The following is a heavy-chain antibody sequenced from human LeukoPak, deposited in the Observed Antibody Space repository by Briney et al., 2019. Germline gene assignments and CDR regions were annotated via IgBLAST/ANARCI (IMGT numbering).Heavy chain of an antibody. D-gene: IGHD3-22*01. J-gene: IGHJ4*02. CDR1: GGSFSGYY. V-gene: IGHV4-34*01. CDR2: INHSGST. CDR3: AKAVVPVISQHYFDY. Sequence: SETLSLTCAVYGGSFSGYYWSWIRQPPGKGLEWIGEINHSGSTYYNPSLKSQVTISVDTSKNQFSLKLSSVTAADTAVYYCAKAVVPVISQHYFDYWGQGTLVTVSS.